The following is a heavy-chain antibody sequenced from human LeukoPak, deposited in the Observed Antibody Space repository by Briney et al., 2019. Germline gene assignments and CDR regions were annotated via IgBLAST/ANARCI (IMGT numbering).Heavy chain of an antibody. V-gene: IGHV1-2*04. CDR1: GYTFTGYY. D-gene: IGHD3-22*01. CDR2: INPNSGGT. Sequence: ASVKVSCKASGYTFTGYYMHWVRQAPGQGLEWMGWINPNSGGTNYAQNFQGWVTMTRDTSISTAYMELSRLRSDDTAVYHCARGGRNVVVTTLYYFDYWGQGTLVTVSS. CDR3: ARGGRNVVVTTLYYFDY. J-gene: IGHJ4*02.